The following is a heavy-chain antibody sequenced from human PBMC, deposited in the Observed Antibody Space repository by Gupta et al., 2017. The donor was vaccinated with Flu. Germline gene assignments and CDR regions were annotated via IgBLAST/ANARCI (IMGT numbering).Heavy chain of an antibody. D-gene: IGHD2-2*01. Sequence: RQRPGEGLEWIGFIHYSGSTYNTPSRESRVSMSVDTSNNRFSLSLTSVTAADTARYYCARVLRGRATIITAAVAYFYYMDVWGKGTTVTVSS. V-gene: IGHV4-31*02. CDR3: ARVLRGRATIITAAVAYFYYMDV. J-gene: IGHJ6*03. CDR2: IHYSGST.